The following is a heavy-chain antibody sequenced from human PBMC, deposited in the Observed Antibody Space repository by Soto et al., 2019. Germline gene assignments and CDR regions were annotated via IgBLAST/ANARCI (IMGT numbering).Heavy chain of an antibody. CDR1: GYSFTSYW. Sequence: GESLKISCKGSGYSFTSYWISWVRQMPGKGLEWMGRIDPSDSYTNYSPSFQGHVTISADKSISTAYLQWSSLKASDTAMYYCAIPPYSSGWYVPGYFDYWGQGTQVTVSS. D-gene: IGHD6-19*01. J-gene: IGHJ4*02. V-gene: IGHV5-10-1*01. CDR2: IDPSDSYT. CDR3: AIPPYSSGWYVPGYFDY.